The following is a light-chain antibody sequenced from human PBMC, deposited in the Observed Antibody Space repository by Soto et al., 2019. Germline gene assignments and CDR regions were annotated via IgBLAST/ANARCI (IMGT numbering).Light chain of an antibody. Sequence: DIQMTHSPASQSASVGDTVTIICWASQSISSYLNWYQQKPGKAPKLLIYGVSSLQSGVPSRFSGSGSGTDFTLTISSLQPEDFATYYCQQSYSNPITFGQGTRLEIK. CDR2: GVS. CDR3: QQSYSNPIT. J-gene: IGKJ5*01. V-gene: IGKV1-39*01. CDR1: QSISSY.